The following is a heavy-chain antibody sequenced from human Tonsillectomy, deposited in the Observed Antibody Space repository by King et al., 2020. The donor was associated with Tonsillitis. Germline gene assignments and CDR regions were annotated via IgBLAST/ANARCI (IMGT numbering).Heavy chain of an antibody. CDR2: IRYDGSNK. J-gene: IGHJ6*02. Sequence: VQLVESGGGVVQPGGSLRLSCTAAGFTFSSYGMHWVRQAPGKGLEWVAFIRYDGSNKHYADSVKGRFTISRDNSKTTLSLHMKSLRAEDTALYYCAKDRQSLYYYYAMDVWGQGTTVTVSS. V-gene: IGHV3-30*02. CDR1: GFTFSSYG. D-gene: IGHD6-19*01. CDR3: AKDRQSLYYYYAMDV.